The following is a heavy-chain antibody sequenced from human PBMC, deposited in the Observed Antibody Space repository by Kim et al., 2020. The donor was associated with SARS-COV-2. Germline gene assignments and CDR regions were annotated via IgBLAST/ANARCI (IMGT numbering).Heavy chain of an antibody. D-gene: IGHD3-3*01. CDR1: GFTFGDYA. CDR3: AKDSRSVQYYACWSGDDRGGFDY. CDR2: ISGDGGST. V-gene: IGHV3-43*02. Sequence: GGSLRLSCAASGFTFGDYAMNWVRQAPGKGLEWVAIISGDGGSTYYADSVKGRFTISRDNSKNSLYLQMNSLRTEDTAVYYCAKDSRSVQYYACWSGDDRGGFDYWGQGTLVTVSS. J-gene: IGHJ4*02.